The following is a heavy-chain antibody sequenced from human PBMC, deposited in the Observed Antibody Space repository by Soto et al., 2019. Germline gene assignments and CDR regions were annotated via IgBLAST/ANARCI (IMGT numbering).Heavy chain of an antibody. J-gene: IGHJ4*02. CDR2: ISASGAGT. D-gene: IGHD3-9*01. Sequence: EVHLLESGGGLVQPGGSLRLSCAASGFTFSSYDMSWVRQAPGKGLEWVSTISASGAGTDYADSVKGRFTISRDNSKNTLYLQMNSLRAEDTAVYYCAHRTGFDYWGQGTLLTVSS. CDR1: GFTFSSYD. V-gene: IGHV3-23*01. CDR3: AHRTGFDY.